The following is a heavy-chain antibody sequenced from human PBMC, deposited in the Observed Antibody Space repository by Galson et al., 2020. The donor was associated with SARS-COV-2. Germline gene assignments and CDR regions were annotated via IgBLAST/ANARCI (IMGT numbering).Heavy chain of an antibody. V-gene: IGHV3-23*01. CDR1: GFTFNTYA. CDR2: ISATSAGI. Sequence: GGSLRLSCAASGFTFNTYAMGWARQAPGKGLEWVSTISATSAGIFYADSVKGRFTISRDNFKNTLYLQMNNLRAEDTAVYFCEGADYWGQGTLVTVSS. J-gene: IGHJ4*02. CDR3: EGADY. D-gene: IGHD3-16*01.